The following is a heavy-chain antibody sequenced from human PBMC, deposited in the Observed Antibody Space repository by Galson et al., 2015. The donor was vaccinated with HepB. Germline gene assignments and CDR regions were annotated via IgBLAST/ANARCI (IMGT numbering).Heavy chain of an antibody. CDR1: GYTFTSYG. CDR2: INAVNGYT. J-gene: IGHJ4*02. Sequence: SVKVSCKASGYTFTSYGMRWVRQAPGQRLEWMGWINAVNGYTAYSQKFQGRVTISKYASASTAYMELSSLRSEDTAVYYCARGSDYFDYWGQGTLVTVSS. D-gene: IGHD6-19*01. CDR3: ARGSDYFDY. V-gene: IGHV1-3*01.